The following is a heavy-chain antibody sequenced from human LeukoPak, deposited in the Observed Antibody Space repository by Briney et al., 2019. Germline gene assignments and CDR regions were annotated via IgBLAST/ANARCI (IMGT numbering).Heavy chain of an antibody. J-gene: IGHJ4*02. CDR2: IYYSGST. CDR3: ASETYGDYVLDY. CDR1: GGSISSGDYY. Sequence: PSETLSLTCTVSGGSISSGDYYWSWIRQPPGKGLEWIGYIYYSGSTYYNPSLKSRVTISVDTSKNQFPLKLSSVTAADTAVYYCASETYGDYVLDYWGQGTLVTVSS. V-gene: IGHV4-30-4*01. D-gene: IGHD4-17*01.